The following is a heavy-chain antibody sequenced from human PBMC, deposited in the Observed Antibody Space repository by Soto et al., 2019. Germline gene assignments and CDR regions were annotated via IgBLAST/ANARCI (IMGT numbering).Heavy chain of an antibody. CDR1: GDSVSSNSAA. D-gene: IGHD1-1*01. CDR2: TYYRSKWYN. V-gene: IGHV6-1*01. CDR3: ARSTKLEPDAFDI. Sequence: PSQTLSLTCAICGDSVSSNSAAWNWIRPSPSRGLEWLGRTYYRSKWYNDYAVSVKSRITINPDTSKNQFSLQLNSVTPEDTAVYYCARSTKLEPDAFDIWGQGTMVTVSS. J-gene: IGHJ3*02.